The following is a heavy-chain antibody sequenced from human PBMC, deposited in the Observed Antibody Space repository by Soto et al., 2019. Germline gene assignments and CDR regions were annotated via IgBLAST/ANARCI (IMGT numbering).Heavy chain of an antibody. Sequence: PSETLSLTCAVYGGSFSGYYWSWIRQPPGKGLEWIGEINHSGSTNYNPSLKSRVTISLDPYKNQFSLKLSSGTAADTAVYYCVKQLGGGWFDPWGQGTLVTVSS. CDR3: VKQLGGGWFDP. CDR2: INHSGST. CDR1: GGSFSGYY. J-gene: IGHJ5*02. V-gene: IGHV4-34*01. D-gene: IGHD6-6*01.